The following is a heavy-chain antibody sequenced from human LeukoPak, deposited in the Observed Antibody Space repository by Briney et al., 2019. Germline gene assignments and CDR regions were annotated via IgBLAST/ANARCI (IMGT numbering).Heavy chain of an antibody. CDR2: IIPIFGTA. Sequence: GASVKVSCKASGGTFSSYAISWVRQAPGQGLEWMGGIIPIFGTANYAQKFQGRVTITADESTSTAYMELSSLRSEDTAVYYCARDLRDTAMDNLVLWGQGTLVTVSS. CDR1: GGTFSSYA. J-gene: IGHJ4*02. V-gene: IGHV1-69*13. CDR3: ARDLRDTAMDNLVL. D-gene: IGHD5-18*01.